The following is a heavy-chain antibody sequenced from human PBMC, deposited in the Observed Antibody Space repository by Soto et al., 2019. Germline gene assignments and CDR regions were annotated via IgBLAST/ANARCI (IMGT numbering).Heavy chain of an antibody. CDR1: GGSINNGDYY. J-gene: IGHJ4*02. Sequence: SETLSLTCTVSGGSINNGDYYWSWIRQSPEKGLEWIGYIYYSGSTYYNPSLKSRVTISIDTSMNQFSLNLNSVTAADTAVYYCARVDRKKAFDYWGQGTLVTVSS. CDR2: IYYSGST. CDR3: ARVDRKKAFDY. V-gene: IGHV4-30-4*01.